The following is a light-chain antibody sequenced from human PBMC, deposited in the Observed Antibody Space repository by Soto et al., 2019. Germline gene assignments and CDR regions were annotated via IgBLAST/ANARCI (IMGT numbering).Light chain of an antibody. J-gene: IGLJ1*01. Sequence: QSVLTQPASVSGSPGQSITISCSGTSSDVGFYNYVSWYQQHPGKAPKLMIYEVNKRPSGVPDRFSGSKSGNTASLTVSGLQAEDEADYYCSSYAGSSNVFGTGTKLTVL. CDR3: SSYAGSSNV. V-gene: IGLV2-8*01. CDR1: SSDVGFYNY. CDR2: EVN.